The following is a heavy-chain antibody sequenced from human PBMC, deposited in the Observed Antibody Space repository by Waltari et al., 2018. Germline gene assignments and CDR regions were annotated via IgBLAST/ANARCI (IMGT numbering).Heavy chain of an antibody. V-gene: IGHV4-34*01. CDR2: INHSGST. D-gene: IGHD3-10*01. J-gene: IGHJ5*02. CDR1: GGSFSGYY. CDR3: ARFPPTYYYGSGSP. Sequence: QVQLQQWGAGLLKPSETLSLTCAVYGGSFSGYYWSWIRQPPGKGLEWIGEINHSGSTNTNPSIKSRVTISVDTSKNQFSLKLSSVTAADTAVYYCARFPPTYYYGSGSPWGQGTLVTVSS.